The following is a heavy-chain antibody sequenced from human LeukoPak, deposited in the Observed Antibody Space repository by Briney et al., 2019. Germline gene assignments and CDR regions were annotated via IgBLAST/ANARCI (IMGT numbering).Heavy chain of an antibody. J-gene: IGHJ4*02. D-gene: IGHD1-26*01. CDR2: IKQDGSEK. Sequence: GGSLRLSCAASGFTFSSYWRSWVRQAPGKGLEWVANIKQDGSEKYYVDSVKGRFTISRDNAKNSLYLQMNGLRAEDTAVYYCARQGGSFCSFSTFFDYWGQGTLVTVSS. CDR3: ARQGGSFCSFSTFFDY. CDR1: GFTFSSYW. V-gene: IGHV3-7*01.